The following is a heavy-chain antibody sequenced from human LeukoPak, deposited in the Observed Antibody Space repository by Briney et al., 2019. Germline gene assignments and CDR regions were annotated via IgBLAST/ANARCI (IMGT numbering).Heavy chain of an antibody. CDR3: AKKIGVGATSLYFDY. Sequence: GGSLRLSCAASGFTFSSYSMNWVRQAPGKGLEWVSAISGSGGSTYYADSVKGRFTITRDNSENTLYLQMNSLRAEDTAVYYCAKKIGVGATSLYFDYWGQGTLVTVSS. D-gene: IGHD1-26*01. J-gene: IGHJ4*02. CDR1: GFTFSSYS. CDR2: ISGSGGST. V-gene: IGHV3-23*01.